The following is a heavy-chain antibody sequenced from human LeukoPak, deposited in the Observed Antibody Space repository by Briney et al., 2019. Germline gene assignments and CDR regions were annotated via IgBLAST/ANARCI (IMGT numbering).Heavy chain of an antibody. Sequence: SETLSLTCAVSGGSISSSAYHWGWIRQPPGKGLEWIGSIHYSGSTYHNTSLKSRVTISVDTSKNQFSLKLSSVTAADTAVYYCARGRLVPAVIGYYYYYYMDVWGKGTTVTVSS. J-gene: IGHJ6*03. CDR1: GGSISSSAYH. D-gene: IGHD2-2*01. CDR2: IHYSGST. V-gene: IGHV4-39*01. CDR3: ARGRLVPAVIGYYYYYYMDV.